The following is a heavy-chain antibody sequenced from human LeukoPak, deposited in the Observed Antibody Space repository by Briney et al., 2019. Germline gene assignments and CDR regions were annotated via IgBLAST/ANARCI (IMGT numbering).Heavy chain of an antibody. J-gene: IGHJ6*04. CDR2: IDWDDDK. D-gene: IGHD2-2*01. Sequence: SGPTLVNPTQTLTLTCTFSGFSLSTSGMCVSWIRQPPGKALESLALIDWDDDKYYSTSLKTRLTISKDTSKNQVVLTMTNMDPVDTATYYCARIRIVVVPAAMRADYYYYGMDVWGKGTTVTVSS. CDR1: GFSLSTSGMC. V-gene: IGHV2-70*01. CDR3: ARIRIVVVPAAMRADYYYYGMDV.